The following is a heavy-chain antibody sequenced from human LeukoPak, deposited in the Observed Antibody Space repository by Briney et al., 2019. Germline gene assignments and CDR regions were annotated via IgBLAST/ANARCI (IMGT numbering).Heavy chain of an antibody. CDR1: GFTFSSYS. CDR2: ISTGSTNI. D-gene: IGHD7-27*01. CDR3: ARDPPGAHFDY. Sequence: PGGSLRLSCTASGFTFSSYSMNWVRQAPGKGLEWVSYISTGSTNIFYADSFKGRFTIPRDNAQNSLYLQMNSLRAEDTAVYYCARDPPGAHFDYWGQGTLVTVSS. J-gene: IGHJ4*02. V-gene: IGHV3-21*01.